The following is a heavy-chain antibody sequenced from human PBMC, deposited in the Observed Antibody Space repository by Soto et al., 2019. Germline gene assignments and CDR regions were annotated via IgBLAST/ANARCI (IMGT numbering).Heavy chain of an antibody. CDR2: IYTSGST. Sequence: SETLSLTCTVSGGSISSYYWSWIRQPAGKGLEWIGRIYTSGSTNYNPSLKSRVTMSVDTSKNQFSLKLSSVTAADTAVYYCARDTRYQLYYYGMDVWGQGTTVTVSS. D-gene: IGHD2-2*01. CDR3: ARDTRYQLYYYGMDV. CDR1: GGSISSYY. J-gene: IGHJ6*02. V-gene: IGHV4-4*07.